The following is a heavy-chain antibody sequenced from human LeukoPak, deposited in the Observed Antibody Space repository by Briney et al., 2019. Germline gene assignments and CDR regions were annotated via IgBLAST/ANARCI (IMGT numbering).Heavy chain of an antibody. V-gene: IGHV3-21*01. CDR1: GFTFSSYS. CDR3: ARSRKYYYGSGSYHSPPGEDYYYYYMDV. D-gene: IGHD3-10*01. Sequence: GGSLRLSCAASGFTFSSYSMNWVRQAPGKGLEWVSSISSSSSYIYYADSVKGRFTISRDNAKNSLYLQMNSLRAEDTAVYYCARSRKYYYGSGSYHSPPGEDYYYYYMDVWGKGTTVTVSS. CDR2: ISSSSSYI. J-gene: IGHJ6*03.